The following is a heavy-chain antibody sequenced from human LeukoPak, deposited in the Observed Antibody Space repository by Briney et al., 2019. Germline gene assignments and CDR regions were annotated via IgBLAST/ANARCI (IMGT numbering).Heavy chain of an antibody. CDR3: AKAFRVVVVPDFDY. J-gene: IGHJ4*02. CDR2: ISGSGGST. CDR1: GFTFSSYA. Sequence: GGSLRLSCAASGFTFSSYAMHWGRQAPGKVLEWVSSISGSGGSTYYADSVNGRFTISRDNSKNTLYLQMNSLRAEDTAVYYCAKAFRVVVVPDFDYWGQGTLVTVSS. D-gene: IGHD3-10*01. V-gene: IGHV3-23*01.